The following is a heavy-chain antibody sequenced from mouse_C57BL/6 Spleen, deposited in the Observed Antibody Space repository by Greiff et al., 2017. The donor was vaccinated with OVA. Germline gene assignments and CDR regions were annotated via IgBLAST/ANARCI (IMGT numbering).Heavy chain of an antibody. V-gene: IGHV5-17*01. J-gene: IGHJ3*01. CDR1: GFTFSDYG. Sequence: EVNVVESGGGLVKPGGSLKLSCAASGFTFSDYGMHWVRQAPEKGLELVAYISSGSSTIYYADTVKGRFTISRDNAKNTLFLQMTSLRSEDTAMYYCARQITTAQAWFAYWGQGTLVTVSA. CDR2: ISSGSSTI. CDR3: ARQITTAQAWFAY. D-gene: IGHD1-2*01.